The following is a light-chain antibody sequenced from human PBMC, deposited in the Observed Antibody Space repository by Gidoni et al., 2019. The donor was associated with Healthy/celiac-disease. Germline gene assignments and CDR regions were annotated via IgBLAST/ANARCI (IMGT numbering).Light chain of an antibody. CDR1: QSISSW. CDR2: DAS. CDR3: QQYNSYPWT. Sequence: DLQMTQSPSTLSASVGDRVTITCRASQSISSWLAWYQQKPRKGPKLLIYDASSLESGVPSRFSGSGSGTEFTLTISSLQPDDFATYYCQQYNSYPWTFGQGTKVEIK. V-gene: IGKV1-5*01. J-gene: IGKJ1*01.